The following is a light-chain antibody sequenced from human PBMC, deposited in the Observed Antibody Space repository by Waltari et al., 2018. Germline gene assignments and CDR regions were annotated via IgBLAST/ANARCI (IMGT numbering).Light chain of an antibody. V-gene: IGKV3-11*01. CDR1: QSVRSF. Sequence: EIVLPQSPATLSFSPGERATLSCRASQSVRSFLAWYQQKPGQAPRLLIHDASNRATGIPVRFSGSGSGTDFTLTISSLEPEDFAVYYCQQRINWPLTFGGGTKVEI. J-gene: IGKJ4*01. CDR2: DAS. CDR3: QQRINWPLT.